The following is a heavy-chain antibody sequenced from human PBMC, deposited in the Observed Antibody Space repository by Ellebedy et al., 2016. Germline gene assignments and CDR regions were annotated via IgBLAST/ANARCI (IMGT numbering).Heavy chain of an antibody. J-gene: IGHJ4*02. D-gene: IGHD6-6*01. CDR3: ARVSARANGPDY. Sequence: SETLSLTCTVSGGSVSSGSYYWSWIRQPPGKGLEWIGYIYYSGTTNYNPSLTSRITIAVDTSKNQFPLKLSSVTAADTAVYYCARVSARANGPDYWGQGTLVTVSS. V-gene: IGHV4-61*01. CDR1: GGSVSSGSYY. CDR2: IYYSGTT.